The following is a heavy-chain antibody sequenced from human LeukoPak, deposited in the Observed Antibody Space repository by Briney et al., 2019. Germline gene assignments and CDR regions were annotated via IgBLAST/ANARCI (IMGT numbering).Heavy chain of an antibody. Sequence: GGSLRLSCTASGFAFGSYAMYWVRQAPGKGLERVSGIFGSGGSAHYADSVKGRFTISRDNSKNTLYLQMNSLRAEDTAVYYCAKTGGYYYPFDYWGQGTLVTVSS. CDR2: IFGSGGSA. J-gene: IGHJ4*02. CDR3: AKTGGYYYPFDY. D-gene: IGHD3-22*01. V-gene: IGHV3-23*01. CDR1: GFAFGSYA.